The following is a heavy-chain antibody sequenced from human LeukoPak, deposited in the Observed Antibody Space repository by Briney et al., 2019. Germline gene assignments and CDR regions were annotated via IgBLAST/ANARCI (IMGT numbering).Heavy chain of an antibody. D-gene: IGHD3-9*01. CDR1: GFTVSSNY. J-gene: IGHJ4*02. CDR2: IYSGGTT. Sequence: GGSLRLSCAASGFTVSSNYINWVRQAPGKGLEWVSLIYSGGTTYYADSVKGRFTISRDNSKNTVHLQMNSLRAEDTAVYYCASRDWSSGEYYFDYWGQGTLVTVSS. V-gene: IGHV3-53*01. CDR3: ASRDWSSGEYYFDY.